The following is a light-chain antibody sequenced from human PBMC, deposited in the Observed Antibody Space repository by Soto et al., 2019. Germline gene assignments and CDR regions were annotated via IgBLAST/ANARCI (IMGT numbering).Light chain of an antibody. V-gene: IGLV2-11*01. Sequence: QSVLTQPRSESGSPGQSVTISCTGTRSDVGGYDFVSWYQQHPGKAPELMIYDVNKRPSGVPDRFSGSKSGNTASLTISGLQADDETDYYCCSYAGSYTYVFGTGTKLTVL. CDR2: DVN. J-gene: IGLJ1*01. CDR1: RSDVGGYDF. CDR3: CSYAGSYTYV.